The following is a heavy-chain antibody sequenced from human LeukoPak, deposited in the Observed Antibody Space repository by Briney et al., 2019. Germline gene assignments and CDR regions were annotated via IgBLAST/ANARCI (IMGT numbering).Heavy chain of an antibody. CDR3: ASPLRGYCSSTSCYSL. J-gene: IGHJ4*02. CDR2: ISYDGSNK. Sequence: GGSLRLSCAASGFTFSSYGVHWVRQAPGKGLEWVAVISYDGSNKYYADSVKGRFTISRDNSKNTLYLQMNSLRAEDTAVYYCASPLRGYCSSTSCYSLWGQGTLVTVSS. CDR1: GFTFSSYG. V-gene: IGHV3-30*03. D-gene: IGHD2-2*01.